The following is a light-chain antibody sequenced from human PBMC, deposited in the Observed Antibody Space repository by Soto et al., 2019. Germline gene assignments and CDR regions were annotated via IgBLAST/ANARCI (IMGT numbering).Light chain of an antibody. J-gene: IGKJ1*01. CDR2: KTS. CDR1: QSISSW. Sequence: DIHMTQSPSTLSASVGDRVTITCRASQSISSWLAWYQQKPGKAPNLLIYKTSNVESGVPSRFSGSGSGTEFTLTISSLQPDDFATYYCQHYNDYSCTFGQGTKVEIK. CDR3: QHYNDYSCT. V-gene: IGKV1-5*03.